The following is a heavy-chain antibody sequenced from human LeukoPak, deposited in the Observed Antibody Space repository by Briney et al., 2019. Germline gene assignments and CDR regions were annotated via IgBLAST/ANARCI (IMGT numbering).Heavy chain of an antibody. CDR2: IKGDGSHT. D-gene: IGHD3-9*01. CDR3: VRDWDHFDFDS. V-gene: IGHV3-74*01. Sequence: GALRLSCAASGFTFSNYWMHWVRQAPGKGLVWVSRIKGDGSHTIYADSVKGRFTISRDNAKNTLYLQMRSLRAEDTAVYYCVRDWDHFDFDSWGQGTLVAVSS. CDR1: GFTFSNYW. J-gene: IGHJ5*01.